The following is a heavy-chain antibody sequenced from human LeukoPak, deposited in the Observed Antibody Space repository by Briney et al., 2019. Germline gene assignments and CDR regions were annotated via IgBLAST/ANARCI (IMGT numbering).Heavy chain of an antibody. CDR2: IFYSGTT. CDR3: ARVYDHDYSDYYLDY. V-gene: IGHV4-39*07. Sequence: SETLSLTCTVSGGSISISSDYWGWIRQPPGKGLEWIGSIFYSGTTYYNPSLKSRATISLDTSKKQFSLKLSSVTAADTAVYYCARVYDHDYSDYYLDYWGQGTLVTVSS. CDR1: GGSISISSDY. D-gene: IGHD4-11*01. J-gene: IGHJ4*02.